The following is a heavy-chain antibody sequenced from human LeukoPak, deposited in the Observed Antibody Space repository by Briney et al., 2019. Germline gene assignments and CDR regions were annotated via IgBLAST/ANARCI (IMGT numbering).Heavy chain of an antibody. CDR3: ARAGGARPRYFDH. D-gene: IGHD6-6*01. CDR1: GGSISSYY. Sequence: SETLSLTCTVSGGSISSYYWSWIRQPPGKGLEWIGYIYYSGSTNYNPSLKSRVTISVDTSKNQFSLKLSSVTAADTAVYYCARAGGARPRYFDHWGQGTLVTVSS. CDR2: IYYSGST. J-gene: IGHJ4*02. V-gene: IGHV4-59*01.